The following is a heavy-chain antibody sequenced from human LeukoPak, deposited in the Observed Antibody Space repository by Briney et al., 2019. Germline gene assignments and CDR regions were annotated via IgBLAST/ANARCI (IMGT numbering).Heavy chain of an antibody. CDR2: MNPNSGNT. Sequence: GVPVKVSCKASGYTFTSYDINWVRQATGQGLEWMGWMNPNSGNTGYAQKFQGRVTMTRNTSISTAYMELSSLRSEDTAVYYCARASITYDFWSGYFFYYYYGMDVWGQGTTVTVSS. CDR3: ARASITYDFWSGYFFYYYYGMDV. J-gene: IGHJ6*02. CDR1: GYTFTSYD. D-gene: IGHD3-3*01. V-gene: IGHV1-8*01.